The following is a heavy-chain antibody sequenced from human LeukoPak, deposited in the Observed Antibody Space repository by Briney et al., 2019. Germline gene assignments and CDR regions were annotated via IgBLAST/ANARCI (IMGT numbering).Heavy chain of an antibody. D-gene: IGHD2-21*02. Sequence: SETLSLTCTVSGGSISSGGYYWSWIRQHPGEGLEWIGYIYYSGSTYYNPSLKSRVTISVDTSKNQFSLKLSSVTAADTAVYYCASRVVTAIRPGAFDIWGQGTMVTVSS. CDR3: ASRVVTAIRPGAFDI. V-gene: IGHV4-31*03. CDR1: GGSISSGGYY. CDR2: IYYSGST. J-gene: IGHJ3*02.